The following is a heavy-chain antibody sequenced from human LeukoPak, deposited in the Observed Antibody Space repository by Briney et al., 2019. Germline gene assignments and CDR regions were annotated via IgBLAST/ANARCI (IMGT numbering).Heavy chain of an antibody. D-gene: IGHD3-16*01. Sequence: PGRSLRLSCAASGFTFSSYAMHWVRQAPGKGLEWVAVISYDGSNKYYADSVKGRFTISRDNSKNTLYLQMNSLRAEDTAVYYCARDFNSADFGDPIYYYYYYYGMDVWGQGTTVTVSS. J-gene: IGHJ6*02. V-gene: IGHV3-30-3*01. CDR1: GFTFSSYA. CDR2: ISYDGSNK. CDR3: ARDFNSADFGDPIYYYYYYYGMDV.